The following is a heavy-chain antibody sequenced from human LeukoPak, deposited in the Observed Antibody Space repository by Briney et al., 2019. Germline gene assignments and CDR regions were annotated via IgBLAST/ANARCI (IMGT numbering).Heavy chain of an antibody. D-gene: IGHD6-19*01. CDR1: GFTFSSSA. Sequence: PGGSLRLSCAASGFTFSSSAMSWVRQAPGKGLEWVSAISNNGGYTYYADSVKGRFTISRDNSKSTLYLQMDSLRAEDTAVYYCASPNSMAGTHYFHYWGQGTLVTVSS. CDR2: ISNNGGYT. CDR3: ASPNSMAGTHYFHY. J-gene: IGHJ4*02. V-gene: IGHV3-23*01.